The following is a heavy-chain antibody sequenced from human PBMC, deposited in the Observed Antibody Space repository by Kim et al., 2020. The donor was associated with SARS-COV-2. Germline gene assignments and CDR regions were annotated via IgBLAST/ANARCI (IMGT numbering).Heavy chain of an antibody. CDR1: GYSFTAYY. V-gene: IGHV1-2*06. J-gene: IGHJ4*02. CDR2: INPNSGAT. D-gene: IGHD2-2*01. CDR3: AIFFQPIC. Sequence: ASVKVSCKASGYSFTAYYMHWVRQAPGQGLEWMGRINPNSGATNYAQKFQGRVTMTRDTSISTVYMELTSLSSDDTAVYYCAIFFQPICWGQGTLVTVSS.